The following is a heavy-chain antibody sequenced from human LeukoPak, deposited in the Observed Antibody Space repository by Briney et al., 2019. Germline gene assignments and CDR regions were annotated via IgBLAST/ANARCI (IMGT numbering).Heavy chain of an antibody. J-gene: IGHJ5*02. CDR1: GVSITSRNDY. D-gene: IGHD1-26*01. Sequence: SETLSLTCTVSGVSITSRNDYWGWIRQSPGTGLEWIASSYYSGSTYYSASLQSRVSISVDTSTNQISLRLTSMTAADTAVYFCVRQGAPGVWASYFDPWGQGTLVTVSS. CDR2: SYYSGST. CDR3: VRQGAPGVWASYFDP. V-gene: IGHV4-39*01.